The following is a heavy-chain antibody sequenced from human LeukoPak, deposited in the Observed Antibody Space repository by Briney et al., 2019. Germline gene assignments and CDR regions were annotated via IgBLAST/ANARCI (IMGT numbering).Heavy chain of an antibody. Sequence: EASVKVSCKASGYTFTSYYMHWVRQAPGQGLEWMGIINPSAGSTSYAEKFQGRVTMTRDTSTSTVYMELSSLRSEDTAVYYCARVGLVATPRGYFDYWGQGTLVTVSS. CDR3: ARVGLVATPRGYFDY. CDR1: GYTFTSYY. D-gene: IGHD5-12*01. J-gene: IGHJ4*02. V-gene: IGHV1-46*01. CDR2: INPSAGST.